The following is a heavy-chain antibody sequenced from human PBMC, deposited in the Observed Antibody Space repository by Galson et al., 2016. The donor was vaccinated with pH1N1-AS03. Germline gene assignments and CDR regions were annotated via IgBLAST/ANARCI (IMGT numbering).Heavy chain of an antibody. CDR2: ISPDGGAG. V-gene: IGHV3-7*01. J-gene: IGHJ3*02. CDR3: ARDNHWALDI. Sequence: SLRLSCAASGFTFSSHWMFWVRQAPGKGLEWAAVISPDGGAGYYADSVKGRFTISRDNAKESRYLQMNSLGAEDTALYYWARDNHWALDIWGQGTMVTVSS. CDR1: GFTFSSHW.